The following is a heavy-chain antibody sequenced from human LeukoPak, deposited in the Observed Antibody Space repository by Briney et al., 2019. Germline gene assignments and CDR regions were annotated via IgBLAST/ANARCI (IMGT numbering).Heavy chain of an antibody. CDR1: GFTFSSYG. J-gene: IGHJ2*01. CDR3: AKSWGLWYFDL. CDR2: IWYDGSNK. Sequence: PGGSLRLSCAASGFTFSSYGMHWVRQAPGKGLEWVAVIWYDGSNKYYADSVKGRFTISRDNSKNTLYLQINSLRAEDTAVYYCAKSWGLWYFDLWGRGTLVTVSS. V-gene: IGHV3-33*06. D-gene: IGHD7-27*01.